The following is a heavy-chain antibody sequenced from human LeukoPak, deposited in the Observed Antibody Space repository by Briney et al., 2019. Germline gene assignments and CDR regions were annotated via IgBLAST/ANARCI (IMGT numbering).Heavy chain of an antibody. D-gene: IGHD2-15*01. Sequence: SETLSLTCTVSGGSLSSYYWSWLRQPAGKGLEWIGRIYTSGSTNYNPSLKSRVTMSVDTSKNQFSLKLSSVTAADTAVYYCARDMRCSGGSCYSFDYWGQGTLVTVSS. CDR1: GGSLSSYY. CDR3: ARDMRCSGGSCYSFDY. J-gene: IGHJ4*02. CDR2: IYTSGST. V-gene: IGHV4-4*07.